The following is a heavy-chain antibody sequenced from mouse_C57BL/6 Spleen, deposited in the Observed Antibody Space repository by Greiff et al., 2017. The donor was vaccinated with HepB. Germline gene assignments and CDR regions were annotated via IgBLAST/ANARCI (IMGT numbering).Heavy chain of an antibody. D-gene: IGHD2-2*01. Sequence: EVQLVESGPGLVKPSQSLSLTCSVTGYSITSGYYWNWIRQFPGNKLEWMGYISYDGSNNYNPSLKNRISITRDTSKNQFFLKLNSVTTEDTATYYCATMVTAVYFDYWGQGTTLTVSS. CDR2: ISYDGSN. CDR3: ATMVTAVYFDY. CDR1: GYSITSGYY. J-gene: IGHJ2*01. V-gene: IGHV3-6*01.